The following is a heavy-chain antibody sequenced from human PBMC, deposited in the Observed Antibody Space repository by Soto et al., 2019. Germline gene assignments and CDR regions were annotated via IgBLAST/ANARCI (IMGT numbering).Heavy chain of an antibody. J-gene: IGHJ4*02. Sequence: ASVKVSCKASGYTFTSYDINWVRQATGQGLEWMGWMNPNSGNTGYAQKFQGRVTMTRNTSISTAYMELSSLRSEDTAVYYCARVQFLPNYCSGGSCYSRPPIDYWGQGTLVTVSS. D-gene: IGHD2-15*01. CDR3: ARVQFLPNYCSGGSCYSRPPIDY. CDR1: GYTFTSYD. V-gene: IGHV1-8*01. CDR2: MNPNSGNT.